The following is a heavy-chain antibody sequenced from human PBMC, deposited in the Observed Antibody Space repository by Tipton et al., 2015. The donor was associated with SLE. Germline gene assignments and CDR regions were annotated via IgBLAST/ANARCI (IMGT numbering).Heavy chain of an antibody. CDR1: GGSISSYY. D-gene: IGHD3-16*01. CDR3: ARVLSPYLDAFDI. V-gene: IGHV4-4*07. J-gene: IGHJ3*02. CDR2: IYTSGST. Sequence: TLSLTCTVFGGSISSYYWSWIRQPAGKGLGGIGSIYTSGSTNYNPSLKSRVTMSVDTSKNHFSLKLSSVTAADTAVYYCARVLSPYLDAFDIWGQGTMVTVSS.